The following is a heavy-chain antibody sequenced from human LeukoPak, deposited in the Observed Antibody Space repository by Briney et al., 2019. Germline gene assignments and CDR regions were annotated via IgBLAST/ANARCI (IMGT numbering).Heavy chain of an antibody. CDR1: GYTFTSYG. Sequence: GASVKVSCKASGYTFTSYGISWVRQAPGQGLEWMGWINPNSGGTNYAQKLQGRVTMTTDTSTSTAYMELRSLRSDDTAVYYCARDLEAYCGGDCLGYWGQGTLVTVSS. J-gene: IGHJ4*02. CDR2: INPNSGGT. V-gene: IGHV1-18*01. D-gene: IGHD2-21*01. CDR3: ARDLEAYCGGDCLGY.